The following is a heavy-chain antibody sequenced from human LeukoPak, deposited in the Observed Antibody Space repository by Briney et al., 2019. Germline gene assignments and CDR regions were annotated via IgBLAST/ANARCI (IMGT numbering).Heavy chain of an antibody. CDR1: GGSISSGDYY. Sequence: PSETLSLTCAVSGGSISSGDYYWSWIRQPPGKGLEWIGYIYYSGSTYYNPSLRSRVTISVDTSKNQFSLKLSSVTAADTAVYYCARRITMIVLDAFDIWGQGTMVTVSS. D-gene: IGHD3-22*01. CDR3: ARRITMIVLDAFDI. CDR2: IYYSGST. V-gene: IGHV4-30-4*08. J-gene: IGHJ3*02.